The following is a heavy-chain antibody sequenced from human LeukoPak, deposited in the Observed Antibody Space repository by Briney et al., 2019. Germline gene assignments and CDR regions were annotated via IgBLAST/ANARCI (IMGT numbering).Heavy chain of an antibody. V-gene: IGHV4-34*01. D-gene: IGHD6-13*01. CDR3: ARSLIGYSSSWYRRYYGTDV. Sequence: PSETLSLTCAVYGGSFSGYYWSWIRQPPGKGLEWIGEINHSGSTNYNPSLKSRVTISVDTSKNQFSLKLSSVTAADTAVYYCARSLIGYSSSWYRRYYGTDVWGQGTTVTVSS. J-gene: IGHJ6*02. CDR1: GGSFSGYY. CDR2: INHSGST.